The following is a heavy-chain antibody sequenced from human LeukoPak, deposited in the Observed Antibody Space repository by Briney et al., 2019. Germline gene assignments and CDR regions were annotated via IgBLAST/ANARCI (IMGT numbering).Heavy chain of an antibody. J-gene: IGHJ6*03. CDR3: VSVTTVVEDYYYMDV. D-gene: IGHD4-23*01. CDR1: GFTSSNYE. Sequence: GGSLRLSCAASGFTSSNYEMNWVRQAPGKGLEWVSYISSSGYTIRNADSVKGRFTISRDNAKNSLYLQMNSLRAEDTAFYYCVSVTTVVEDYYYMDVWGKGTTVTVSS. CDR2: ISSSGYTI. V-gene: IGHV3-48*03.